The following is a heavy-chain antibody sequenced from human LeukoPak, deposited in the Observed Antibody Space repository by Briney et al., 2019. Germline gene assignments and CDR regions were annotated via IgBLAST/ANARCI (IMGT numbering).Heavy chain of an antibody. V-gene: IGHV3-7*01. Sequence: GGSLRLSCSASGFTFSSYWMTWVRQAPGRGLEWVANIKQDGSDKYYVDSVKGRFTISRDNAKNSLYLQMNSLRAEDTAVYYCARVSAAVNYWGQGTLVTVSS. CDR1: GFTFSSYW. J-gene: IGHJ4*02. CDR2: IKQDGSDK. D-gene: IGHD2-15*01. CDR3: ARVSAAVNY.